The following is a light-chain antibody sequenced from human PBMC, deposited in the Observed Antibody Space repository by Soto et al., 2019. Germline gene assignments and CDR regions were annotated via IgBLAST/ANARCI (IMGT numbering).Light chain of an antibody. CDR3: QQYYITPLT. CDR1: QSVLYSTNNKNY. J-gene: IGKJ4*01. CDR2: WAA. Sequence: DIVMTQSPDSLAVSLGERATINCKSSQSVLYSTNNKNYLAWYQQKPGQPPKLLIYWAATRESGVPDRVSGSGSGTDFTRTISSLQAEEVAVYDCQQYYITPLTFGGGTKVEIK. V-gene: IGKV4-1*01.